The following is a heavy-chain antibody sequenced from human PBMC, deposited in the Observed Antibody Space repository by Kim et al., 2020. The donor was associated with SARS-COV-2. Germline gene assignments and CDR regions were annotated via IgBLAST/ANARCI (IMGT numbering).Heavy chain of an antibody. D-gene: IGHD3-22*01. CDR2: ISGSGGST. CDR3: AKDEVTRIVGVITVNGFVFQH. CDR1: GFTFSSYA. Sequence: GGSLRLSCAASGFTFSSYAMSWVRQAPGKGLEWVSAISGSGGSTYYADSVKGRFTISRDNSKNTLYLQMNSLRAEDTAVYYCAKDEVTRIVGVITVNGFVFQHWGQGTLVTVSS. J-gene: IGHJ1*01. V-gene: IGHV3-23*01.